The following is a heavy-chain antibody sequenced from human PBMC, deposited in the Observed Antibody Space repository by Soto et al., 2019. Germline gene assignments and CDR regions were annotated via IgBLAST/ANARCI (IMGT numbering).Heavy chain of an antibody. CDR2: ISSSSSTI. CDR1: GFTFSSYS. V-gene: IGHV3-48*01. D-gene: IGHD2-15*01. CDR3: ARDSGYCSCGSCYHDAFDI. Sequence: EVQLVESGGGLVQPGGSLRLSCAXSGFTFSSYSMNWVRQAPGKGLEWVSYISSSSSTIYYADSVMGRFTISRDNAKNSLYLQMNSLRAEDTAVYYCARDSGYCSCGSCYHDAFDIWGQGTMVTLSS. J-gene: IGHJ3*02.